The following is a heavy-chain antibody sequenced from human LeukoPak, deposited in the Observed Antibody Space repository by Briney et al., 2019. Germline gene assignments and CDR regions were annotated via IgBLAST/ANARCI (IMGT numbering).Heavy chain of an antibody. Sequence: SETLSLTCTVSGGSISSGGYYWSWIRQHPGKGLEWIGYIYYSGSTYYNPSLKSRVTISVDTSKNQFSLKLSSVTAADTAVYYCARGDYDSSGYFLGLHYWGQGTLVTVSS. V-gene: IGHV4-31*03. D-gene: IGHD3-22*01. CDR3: ARGDYDSSGYFLGLHY. CDR2: IYYSGST. CDR1: GGSISSGGYY. J-gene: IGHJ4*02.